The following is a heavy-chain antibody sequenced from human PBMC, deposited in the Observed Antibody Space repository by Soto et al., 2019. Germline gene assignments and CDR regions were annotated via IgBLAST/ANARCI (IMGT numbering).Heavy chain of an antibody. CDR3: ARYYGSGSYFRP. CDR1: GGTFSNHA. D-gene: IGHD3-10*01. V-gene: IGHV1-69*13. CDR2: IIPLSGTT. J-gene: IGHJ5*02. Sequence: SVKVSCKASGGTFSNHAVSWVRQAPGQGPEWMGGIIPLSGTTNYVQKFQGRVTITADESMTTAYLQWSSLKASDTAMYYCARYYGSGSYFRPWGQGTLVTVSS.